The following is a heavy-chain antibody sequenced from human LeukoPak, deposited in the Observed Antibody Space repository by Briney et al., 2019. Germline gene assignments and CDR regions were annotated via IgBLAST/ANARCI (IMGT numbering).Heavy chain of an antibody. Sequence: ASVKVSCKASGYTFTGYYMHWVRQAPGQGLEWMGWINPNSGGTNYAQKFQGRVTMTRDTSISTAYMELSRLRSDDTAVYYCARASSSYYYFDYWGQGTLVTVSS. D-gene: IGHD6-13*01. J-gene: IGHJ4*02. V-gene: IGHV1-2*02. CDR2: INPNSGGT. CDR1: GYTFTGYY. CDR3: ARASSSYYYFDY.